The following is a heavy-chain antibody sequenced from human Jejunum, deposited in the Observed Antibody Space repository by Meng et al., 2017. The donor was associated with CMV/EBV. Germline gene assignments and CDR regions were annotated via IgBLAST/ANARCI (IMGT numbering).Heavy chain of an antibody. J-gene: IGHJ4*02. Sequence: HVRLPHSGLGLAKPSQTLPLTCALSGEGVSSNSAAWNWIRQSPARGLEWLGRTYYRSKYYNDYALSVKSRITINPDTSKNQFSLQLNSVTPEDTAIYYCARDWGDVRGGFDFWGQGTLVTVSS. CDR2: TYYRSKYYN. D-gene: IGHD3-10*02. CDR3: ARDWGDVRGGFDF. V-gene: IGHV6-1*01. CDR1: GEGVSSNSAA.